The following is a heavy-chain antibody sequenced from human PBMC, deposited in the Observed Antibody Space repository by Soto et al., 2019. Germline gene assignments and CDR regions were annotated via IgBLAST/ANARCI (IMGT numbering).Heavy chain of an antibody. V-gene: IGHV3-11*01. CDR3: ARDIAVAGTRILYYYYYYYMEV. CDR2: ISSSGSTI. CDR1: GFTFSDYY. J-gene: IGHJ6*03. D-gene: IGHD6-19*01. Sequence: PGGSLRLSCAASGFTFSDYYMSWIRQAPGKGLEWVSYISSSGSTIYYADSVKGRFTISRDNAKNSLYLQMNSLRAEDTAVYYCARDIAVAGTRILYYYYYYYMEVWGKGTTVTVSS.